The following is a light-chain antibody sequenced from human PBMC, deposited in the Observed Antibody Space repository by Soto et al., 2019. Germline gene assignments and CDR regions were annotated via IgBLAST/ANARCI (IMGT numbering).Light chain of an antibody. V-gene: IGKV3D-15*01. CDR2: GAS. J-gene: IGKJ4*01. CDR1: QDVNIY. Sequence: EILMTQSPATLSVSPGERATLSCRANQDVNIYLAWYQQKHGQAPRLLISGASTSAPGIPARFSGSGSGTEFTLTISSLQSEDVAVYYCQQYGNWPLTFGGGTNVEIK. CDR3: QQYGNWPLT.